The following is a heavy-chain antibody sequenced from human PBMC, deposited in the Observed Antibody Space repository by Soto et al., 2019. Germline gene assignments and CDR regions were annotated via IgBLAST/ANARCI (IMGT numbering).Heavy chain of an antibody. CDR1: GGSISSYY. J-gene: IGHJ4*02. Sequence: QVQLQESGPGLVKPSETLSLTCTVSGGSISSYYWSWIRQPPGKGLEWIGYIYYSGSTNYNPSLKRRVTISVDTSKNQFSLKLSSVTAADTAVYYCAREWVFDYWGQGTLVTVSS. V-gene: IGHV4-59*01. CDR3: AREWVFDY. D-gene: IGHD1-26*01. CDR2: IYYSGST.